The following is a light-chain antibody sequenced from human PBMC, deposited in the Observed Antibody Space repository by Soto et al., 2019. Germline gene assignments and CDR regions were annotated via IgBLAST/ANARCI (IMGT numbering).Light chain of an antibody. CDR2: GAS. V-gene: IGKV3-20*01. CDR3: QQYGSSPQIT. J-gene: IGKJ5*01. CDR1: QSVSSSY. Sequence: EIVLTQSPGTLSLSPWERATLSCRANQSVSSSYLAWYQQKPGQAPRLLIYGASSRATGIPDRFSGSGSGTDFTLTISRLEPEDFAVYYCQQYGSSPQITFGQGTRLEIK.